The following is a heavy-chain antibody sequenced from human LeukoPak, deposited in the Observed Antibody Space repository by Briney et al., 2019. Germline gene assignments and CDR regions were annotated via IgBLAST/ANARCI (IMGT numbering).Heavy chain of an antibody. D-gene: IGHD3-9*01. J-gene: IGHJ3*02. V-gene: IGHV4-4*02. CDR2: IFYGGST. Sequence: SETLSLTCTVSGGSISSDNWWTWVRQPPGKGLEWIAEIFYGGSTNYNPSLKSRVTISIDKSKNQFSLDLSSVTAADTAVYYCARDIPGYFDWSPRNAFDIWGQGTMVTVSS. CDR1: GGSISSDNW. CDR3: ARDIPGYFDWSPRNAFDI.